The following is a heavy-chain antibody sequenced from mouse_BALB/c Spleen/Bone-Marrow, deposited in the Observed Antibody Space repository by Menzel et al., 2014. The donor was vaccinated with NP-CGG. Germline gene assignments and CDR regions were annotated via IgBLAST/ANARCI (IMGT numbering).Heavy chain of an antibody. CDR2: IRLKSNNYAT. CDR3: TRGIYYGNYYAMDY. D-gene: IGHD2-1*01. V-gene: IGHV6-6*02. Sequence: EVMLVESGGGLVQPGGSMKLSCVASGFTFXNYWMNWVRQSPEKGLEWVAEIRLKSNNYATHYAESVKGRFTISRDDSKSSVYLQMNSLRAEDTGTYYCTRGIYYGNYYAMDYWGQGTSVTVSS. J-gene: IGHJ4*01. CDR1: GFTFXNYW.